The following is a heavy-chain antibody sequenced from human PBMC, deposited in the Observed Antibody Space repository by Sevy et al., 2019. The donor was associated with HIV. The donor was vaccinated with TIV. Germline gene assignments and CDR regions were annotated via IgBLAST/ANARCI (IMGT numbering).Heavy chain of an antibody. Sequence: GESLKISCKGSGYSFTSYWIGWVRQMPGKGLEWMGIIYPGDSDTRYSPSFQGQVTISADKSISTAYLQGSSLKASDTAMYYCARGSLPLGYCSGGSCYWAYYYYGMDVWGQGTTVTVSS. D-gene: IGHD2-15*01. V-gene: IGHV5-51*01. J-gene: IGHJ6*02. CDR1: GYSFTSYW. CDR3: ARGSLPLGYCSGGSCYWAYYYYGMDV. CDR2: IYPGDSDT.